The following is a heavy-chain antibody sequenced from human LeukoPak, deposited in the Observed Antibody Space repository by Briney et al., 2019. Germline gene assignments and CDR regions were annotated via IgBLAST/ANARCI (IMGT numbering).Heavy chain of an antibody. CDR3: ARVGLNMNWFDP. CDR2: IYTSGTT. Sequence: SETLSLTCTVSGGSISGFYWSWIRQPAGKGLEWIGRIYTSGTTNYNPSLKSRVIMLVDTSKNQFSLKLSSVTAADTAAYYCARVGLNMNWFDPWGQGTLVSVSS. CDR1: GGSISGFY. V-gene: IGHV4-4*07. J-gene: IGHJ5*02. D-gene: IGHD2/OR15-2a*01.